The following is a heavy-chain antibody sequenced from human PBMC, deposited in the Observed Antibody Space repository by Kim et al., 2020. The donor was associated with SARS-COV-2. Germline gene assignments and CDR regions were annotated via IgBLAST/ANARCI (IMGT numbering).Heavy chain of an antibody. V-gene: IGHV4-59*13. CDR2: IYYSGST. CDR3: AREKRRGRYYYYGMDV. CDR1: GGSISSYY. J-gene: IGHJ6*02. Sequence: SETLSLTCTVSGGSISSYYWSWIRQPPGKGLEWIGYIYYSGSTNYNPSLKSRVTISVDTSKNQFSLKLSSVTAADTAVYYCAREKRRGRYYYYGMDVWGQGTTVTVSS.